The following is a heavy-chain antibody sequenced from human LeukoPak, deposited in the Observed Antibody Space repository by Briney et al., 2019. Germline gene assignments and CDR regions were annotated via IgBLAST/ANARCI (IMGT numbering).Heavy chain of an antibody. J-gene: IGHJ3*02. CDR1: GFTFDDYT. D-gene: IGHD3-22*01. CDR2: ISWDGGST. CDR3: AKDFTVVVTTSAFDI. Sequence: GGSLRPSCAASGFTFDDYTMHWVRQAPGKGLEWVSLISWDGGSTYYADSVKGRLTISRDNSKNSLYLQMNSLRTEDTALYYCAKDFTVVVTTSAFDIWGQGTMVTVSS. V-gene: IGHV3-43*01.